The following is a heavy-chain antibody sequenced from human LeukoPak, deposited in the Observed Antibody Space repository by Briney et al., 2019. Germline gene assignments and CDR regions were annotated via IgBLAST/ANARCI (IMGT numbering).Heavy chain of an antibody. V-gene: IGHV4-61*01. CDR3: AREDDGYDY. CDR2: IYYSGST. D-gene: IGHD5-24*01. CDR1: GGSISSSSYY. J-gene: IGHJ4*02. Sequence: SETLSLTCTVSGGSISSSSYYWGWIRQPPGKGLEWIGHIYYSGSTNYNPSLKSRVTISVDTSKNQFSLKLSSVTAADTAVYYCAREDDGYDYWGQGTLVTVSS.